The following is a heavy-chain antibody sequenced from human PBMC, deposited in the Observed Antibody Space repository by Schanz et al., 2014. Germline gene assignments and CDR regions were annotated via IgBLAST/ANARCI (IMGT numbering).Heavy chain of an antibody. V-gene: IGHV3-48*01. CDR1: GFTFSSYG. D-gene: IGHD1-1*01. J-gene: IGHJ4*02. CDR3: ARGTDWNLHY. Sequence: VQLVESGGGVVQFGRSLRLSCVASGFTFSSYGMHWVRQAPGKGLEWVSYISSSGTTIYYADSVKGRFTVSRDSGQNSLYLQMNSLRAGDTAVYYCARGTDWNLHYWGQGALVTVSS. CDR2: ISSSGTTI.